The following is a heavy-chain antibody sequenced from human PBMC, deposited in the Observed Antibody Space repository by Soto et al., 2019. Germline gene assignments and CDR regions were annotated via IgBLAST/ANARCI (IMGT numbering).Heavy chain of an antibody. CDR3: ARVLVTPYYYDSSGYFAAPNDP. Sequence: ASLKVSCKASGYTFTSYGISWVRQAPGQGLEWMGWISAYNGNTNYAQKLQGRVTMTTDTSTSTAYMELRSLRSDDTAVYYCARVLVTPYYYDSSGYFAAPNDPWGQGTLVTVS. V-gene: IGHV1-18*01. J-gene: IGHJ5*02. CDR2: ISAYNGNT. D-gene: IGHD3-22*01. CDR1: GYTFTSYG.